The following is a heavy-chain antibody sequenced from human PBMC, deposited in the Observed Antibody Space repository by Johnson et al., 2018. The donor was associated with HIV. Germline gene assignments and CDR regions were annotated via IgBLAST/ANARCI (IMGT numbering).Heavy chain of an antibody. V-gene: IGHV3-20*04. CDR2: INWNGGST. J-gene: IGHJ3*02. Sequence: VQLVESGGRVVRPGGSLRLSCAASGFTFDDYGMSWVRQAPGKGLEWVSGINWNGGSTGYADSVKGRFTISRDNAKNSLYLQMNSLRAEDTALYYCARSVGYYDSSGEYYVDAFDIWGQGTMVTVSS. CDR1: GFTFDDYG. CDR3: ARSVGYYDSSGEYYVDAFDI. D-gene: IGHD3-22*01.